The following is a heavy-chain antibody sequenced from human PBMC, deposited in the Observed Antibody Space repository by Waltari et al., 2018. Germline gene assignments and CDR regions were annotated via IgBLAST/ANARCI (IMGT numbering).Heavy chain of an antibody. CDR1: GFTFRSYA. J-gene: IGHJ4*02. CDR2: ISGSGGST. CDR3: AKRWFGESYYFDY. Sequence: EVQLLESGGGLVQPGGSLRLSCAASGFTFRSYAMSWVRQAPGKGLEWVSAISGSGGSTYYADSVKGRFTISRDNSKNTLYLQMNSLRAEDTAVYYCAKRWFGESYYFDYWGQGTLVTVSS. D-gene: IGHD3-10*01. V-gene: IGHV3-23*01.